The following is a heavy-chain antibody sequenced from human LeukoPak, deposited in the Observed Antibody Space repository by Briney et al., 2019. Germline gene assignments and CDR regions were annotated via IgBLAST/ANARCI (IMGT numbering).Heavy chain of an antibody. CDR3: ARGYSGYDEPPGY. CDR1: GYSFTSYW. J-gene: IGHJ4*02. D-gene: IGHD5-12*01. Sequence: KISCKGSGYSFTSYWISWVRQDPGQGLEWMGGIIPIFGTANYAQKFQGRVTITADESTSTAYMELSSLRSEDTAVYYCARGYSGYDEPPGYWGQGTLVTVSS. V-gene: IGHV1-69*01. CDR2: IIPIFGTA.